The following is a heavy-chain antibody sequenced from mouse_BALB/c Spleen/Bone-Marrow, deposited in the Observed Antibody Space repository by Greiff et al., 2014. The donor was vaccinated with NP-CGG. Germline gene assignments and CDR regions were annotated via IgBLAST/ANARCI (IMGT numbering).Heavy chain of an antibody. J-gene: IGHJ4*01. CDR3: AIGLLGDY. CDR2: INPSNGRT. CDR1: GYTFTSYW. D-gene: IGHD2-10*01. V-gene: IGHV1S81*02. Sequence: QVQLQQPGAELVKPGASVKLSCKASGYTFTSYWMHWVKQRPGQGLEWIGEINPSNGRTNYNEKFKSKATLTVDESSSTAYMQLSSLTSEDSAVYYCAIGLLGDYWGQGTSVTVSS.